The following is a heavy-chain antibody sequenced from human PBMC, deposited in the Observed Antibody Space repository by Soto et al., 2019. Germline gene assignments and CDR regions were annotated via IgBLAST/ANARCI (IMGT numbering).Heavy chain of an antibody. D-gene: IGHD5-18*01. Sequence: VAGGTIVSGGGCRISIRQPPGKGLEWIGYIYYSGSTFYNPSLKNRVTISLDTSKIQFSLKLNSVTAADMAVQYSVREGGDRSWDSWGPGTLVT. V-gene: IGHV4-30-4*08. J-gene: IGHJ4*02. CDR2: IYYSGST. CDR3: VREGGDRSWDS. CDR1: GGTIVSGGGC.